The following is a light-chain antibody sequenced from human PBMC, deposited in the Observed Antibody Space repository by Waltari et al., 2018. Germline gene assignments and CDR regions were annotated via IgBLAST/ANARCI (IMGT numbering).Light chain of an antibody. J-gene: IGLJ3*02. CDR1: SSNIGRNY. CDR2: RDV. Sequence: QSVLTQPPSASGTPGQRVSFSCSGSSSNIGRNYVFWYQQFPGTAPKPLVYRDVQRPSGVADRFSASKGGTSAALVISAVRSEDEADYYCAAWDGSLSGRLFGGGTRLTVL. CDR3: AAWDGSLSGRL. V-gene: IGLV1-47*01.